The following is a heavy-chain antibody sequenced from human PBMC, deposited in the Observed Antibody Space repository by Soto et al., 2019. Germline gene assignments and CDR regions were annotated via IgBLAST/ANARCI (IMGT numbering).Heavy chain of an antibody. CDR2: SKSKSDGGTT. J-gene: IGHJ6*03. Sequence: EVQLVESGGGLVGPGGSLTLSCASSGLSFHHAWLSWVRQAPGKGLEWVGRSKSKSDGGTTDDAAPVKGRFTISRDDSVNTLLLQKYSLRTEDSAVYYCTTITKSIVVRSGYASYYYLVVCGKGTTVIVSS. V-gene: IGHV3-15*01. D-gene: IGHD5-12*01. CDR1: GLSFHHAW. CDR3: TTITKSIVVRSGYASYYYLVV.